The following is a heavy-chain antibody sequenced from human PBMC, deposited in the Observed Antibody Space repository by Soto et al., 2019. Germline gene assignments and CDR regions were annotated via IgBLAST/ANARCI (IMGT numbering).Heavy chain of an antibody. V-gene: IGHV3-30-3*01. CDR3: ARGRGGSATPIAY. CDR1: GFTFSSYA. CDR2: ISYDGSNK. J-gene: IGHJ4*02. Sequence: QPGGSLRLSCASSGFTFSSYAMHWVRQAPGKGLEWVAVISYDGSNKYYADSVKGRFTISRDNSKNTLYLQMSSLRAEDTAVYYCARGRGGSATPIAYWGQGT. D-gene: IGHD2-15*01.